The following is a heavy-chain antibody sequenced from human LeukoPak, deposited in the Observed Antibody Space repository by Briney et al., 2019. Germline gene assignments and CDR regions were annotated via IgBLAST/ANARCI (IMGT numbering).Heavy chain of an antibody. Sequence: GGSLRLSCAASGFSFSSFGMIWVRQAPGKGLEWVANIKQDGSEKYYVDSVKGRFTISRDNAKNSLYLQMNSLRAEDTAVYYCARVEGCSSTSCSNYYYYYMDVWGKGTTVTVSS. CDR3: ARVEGCSSTSCSNYYYYYMDV. D-gene: IGHD2-2*01. CDR2: IKQDGSEK. J-gene: IGHJ6*03. CDR1: GFSFSSFG. V-gene: IGHV3-7*01.